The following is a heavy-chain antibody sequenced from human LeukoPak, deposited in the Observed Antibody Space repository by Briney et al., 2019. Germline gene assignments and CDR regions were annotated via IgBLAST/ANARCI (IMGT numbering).Heavy chain of an antibody. CDR1: GFTFSYYS. V-gene: IGHV3-21*01. CDR2: ISTSSSHI. Sequence: GSLRLSCAASGFTFSYYSMNWVRQAPGKGLEWISSISTSSSHIYYADSVKGRFTISRDNAKKSVFLQMNSLRAEDTAMYYCARDILRGGGGSPCDYWGQGTLVTVSS. D-gene: IGHD2-15*01. CDR3: ARDILRGGGGSPCDY. J-gene: IGHJ4*02.